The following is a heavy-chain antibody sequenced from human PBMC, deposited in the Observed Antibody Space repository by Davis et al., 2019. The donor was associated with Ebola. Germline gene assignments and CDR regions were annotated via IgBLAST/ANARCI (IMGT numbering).Heavy chain of an antibody. V-gene: IGHV4-39*07. D-gene: IGHD6-13*01. Sequence: MPSETLSLTCTVSGGSISSSSYYWGWIRQPPGKGLEWLGSIYYSGSTYYNPSLKSRVTISVDTSKNQFSLKLSSVTAADTAMYYCARRGTSSWYAGWFDPWGQGTLVTVSS. CDR1: GGSISSSSYY. CDR2: IYYSGST. J-gene: IGHJ5*02. CDR3: ARRGTSSWYAGWFDP.